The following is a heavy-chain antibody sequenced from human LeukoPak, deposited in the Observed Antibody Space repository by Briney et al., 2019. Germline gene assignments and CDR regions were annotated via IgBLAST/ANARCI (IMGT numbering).Heavy chain of an antibody. CDR2: ISGSGGST. V-gene: IGHV3-23*01. Sequence: GGSLRLSCAASGFTFSSYAMSWVRQAPGKGLEWVSAISGSGGSTYYADSVKGRFTISRDNSKNTLYLQMNSLRAEDTAVYYCASSSIAARLSYYFDYWGQGTLVTVSS. CDR1: GFTFSSYA. CDR3: ASSSIAARLSYYFDY. D-gene: IGHD6-6*01. J-gene: IGHJ4*02.